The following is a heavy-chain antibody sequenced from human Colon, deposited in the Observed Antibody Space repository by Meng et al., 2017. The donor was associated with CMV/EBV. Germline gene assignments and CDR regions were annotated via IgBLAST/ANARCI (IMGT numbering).Heavy chain of an antibody. CDR3: AKDSGMSGWFFDY. CDR1: GFTFSAYA. D-gene: IGHD6-19*01. J-gene: IGHJ4*02. Sequence: RDLVQPGGAPNLSCAASGFTFSAYAMGWVSQAPGKGLEWVSTVNDNGAHTYYAGSVKGRFIISRDNSKNTMYLQMNSLRAEDTAIYYCAKDSGMSGWFFDYWGQGNLVTVSS. V-gene: IGHV3-23*01. CDR2: VNDNGAHT.